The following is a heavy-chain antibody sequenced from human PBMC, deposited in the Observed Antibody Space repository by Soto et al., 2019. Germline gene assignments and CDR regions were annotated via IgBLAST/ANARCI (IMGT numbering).Heavy chain of an antibody. V-gene: IGHV3-43*01. J-gene: IGHJ4*02. CDR2: ISWDGGST. Sequence: HPGGSLRLSCAASGFTFDDYTMHWVRQAPGKGLEWVSLISWDGGSTYYADSVKGRFTISRDNSKNTLYLQMNGLRAEDTAVYYCAKDRLAGNFDYWGQGTQVTVSS. CDR1: GFTFDDYT. CDR3: AKDRLAGNFDY.